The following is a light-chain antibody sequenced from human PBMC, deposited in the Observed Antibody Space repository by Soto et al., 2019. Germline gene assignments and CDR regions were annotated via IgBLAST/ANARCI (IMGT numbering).Light chain of an antibody. CDR3: QQRRNLPYT. Sequence: ETLLTQSPGTLSLSPGERATLSCRASQSVSNYLAWFQQKPGQAPRLLIFDTTNRAPGTPARFRGSGSVTDFTLTISSLEPEDFAVYYWQQRRNLPYTFGQGTKLEIK. CDR2: DTT. J-gene: IGKJ2*01. V-gene: IGKV3-11*01. CDR1: QSVSNY.